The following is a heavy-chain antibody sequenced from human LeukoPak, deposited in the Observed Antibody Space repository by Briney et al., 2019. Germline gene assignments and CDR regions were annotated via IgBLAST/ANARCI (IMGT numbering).Heavy chain of an antibody. CDR2: IYTSGST. J-gene: IGHJ5*02. V-gene: IGHV4-4*07. CDR1: GGSISSYY. Sequence: SETLSLTCTVSGGSISSYYWSWIRQPAGKGLEWIGRIYTSGSTNYNPSLKSRVTMSVDTSKNQFSLKLSSVTAADTAVYYCARTAPYSSSWYRWFDPWGQGTLVTVSS. D-gene: IGHD6-13*01. CDR3: ARTAPYSSSWYRWFDP.